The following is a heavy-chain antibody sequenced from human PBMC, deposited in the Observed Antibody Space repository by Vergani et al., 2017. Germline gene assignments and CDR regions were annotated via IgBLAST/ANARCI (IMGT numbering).Heavy chain of an antibody. CDR1: GYTFTGYY. Sequence: QVQLVQSGAEVKKPGASVKVSCKASGYTFTGYYMHWVRQAPGQGLEWMGWINPNSGGTNYAQKFQGRVTMTRDTSISTAYMELSRLRPDDTAVYYCARDYYDYVWGSYREGYFDYWGQGTLVTVSS. J-gene: IGHJ4*02. CDR3: ARDYYDYVWGSYREGYFDY. V-gene: IGHV1-2*02. CDR2: INPNSGGT. D-gene: IGHD3-16*02.